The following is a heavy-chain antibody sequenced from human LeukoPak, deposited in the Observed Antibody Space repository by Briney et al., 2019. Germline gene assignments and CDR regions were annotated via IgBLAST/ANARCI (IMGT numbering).Heavy chain of an antibody. CDR2: INPNSGGT. J-gene: IGHJ3*02. CDR3: ARGVLRYFDWVFAFDI. CDR1: GYTFTGYY. D-gene: IGHD3-9*01. V-gene: IGHV1-2*02. Sequence: ASVKVSCKASGYTFTGYYMHWVRQAPGQGLEWMGWINPNSGGTNYAQKFQGRVTMTRDTSISTAYMELSRLRSDDTAVYYCARGVLRYFDWVFAFDIWGQGTMVTVSS.